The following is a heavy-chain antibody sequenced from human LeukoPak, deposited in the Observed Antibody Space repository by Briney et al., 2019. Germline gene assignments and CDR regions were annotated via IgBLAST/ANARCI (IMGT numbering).Heavy chain of an antibody. CDR2: ISGSGDST. CDR3: AKDGDIATRPYYFDY. V-gene: IGHV3-23*01. D-gene: IGHD6-6*01. Sequence: GGSLRLSCAASGFIFSTYAMSWVRQAPGKGLEWVLRISGSGDSTSYADSVKGRFTISRDNSKNTLYLQMNSLRAEDTAVYYCAKDGDIATRPYYFDYWGQGTLVTVSS. CDR1: GFIFSTYA. J-gene: IGHJ4*02.